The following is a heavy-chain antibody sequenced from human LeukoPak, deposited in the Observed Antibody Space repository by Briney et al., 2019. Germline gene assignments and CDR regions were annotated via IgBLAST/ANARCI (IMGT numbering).Heavy chain of an antibody. CDR1: GGSISSYY. CDR2: IYYSGST. Sequence: PSETLSLTCTVSGGSISSYYWCWIRQPPGKGLEWIGYIYYSGSTNYNPSLKSRVTISVDTSKNQFSLKLSSVTAADTAVYYCAREGAGQIDAFDIWGQGTMVTVSS. D-gene: IGHD3-16*01. J-gene: IGHJ3*02. V-gene: IGHV4-59*01. CDR3: AREGAGQIDAFDI.